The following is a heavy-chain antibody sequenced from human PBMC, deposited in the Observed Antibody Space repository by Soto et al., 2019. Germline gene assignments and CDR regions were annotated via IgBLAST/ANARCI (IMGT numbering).Heavy chain of an antibody. CDR1: GGTFSSYA. V-gene: IGHV1-69*06. J-gene: IGHJ4*02. CDR2: IIPIFGTA. D-gene: IGHD6-19*01. Sequence: QVQLVQSGAEVKKPGSSVKVSCKASGGTFSSYAISWVRQAPGQGLEWMGGIIPIFGTANYAQKFQGRVTITVDKSTSTAYMELSSLRSEDTAVYYCARGGGVAVAYFEYYLDYWGQGTLVTVSS. CDR3: ARGGGVAVAYFEYYLDY.